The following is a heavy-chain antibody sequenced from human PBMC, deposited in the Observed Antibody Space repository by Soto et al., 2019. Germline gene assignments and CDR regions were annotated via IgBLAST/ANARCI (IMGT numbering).Heavy chain of an antibody. J-gene: IGHJ4*02. Sequence: SETLSLTCTVSGGSISSSSFHWGWIRQPPGKGLEWIGSIYYSGSTYYSPSLKSRVTISVDTSKNRFSLKLSSVTAADTAVYYCARGREVVGAAEFDYWGQGTLVTVSS. D-gene: IGHD1-26*01. V-gene: IGHV4-39*07. CDR3: ARGREVVGAAEFDY. CDR2: IYYSGST. CDR1: GGSISSSSFH.